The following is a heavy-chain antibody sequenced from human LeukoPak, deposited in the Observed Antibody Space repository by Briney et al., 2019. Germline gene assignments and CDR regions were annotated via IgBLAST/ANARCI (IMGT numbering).Heavy chain of an antibody. CDR2: ISSSISYI. CDR3: GRDTDFDY. V-gene: IGHV3-21*01. CDR1: GFSFSSYS. J-gene: IGHJ4*02. Sequence: GGSLRLSCAASGFSFSSYSMNWVRQAPGKGLEWVSSISSSISYIYYADSVKGRFTISRDNAKNSLYLQMNSLRAEDTALYYCGRDTDFDYWGQGTLVTVSS.